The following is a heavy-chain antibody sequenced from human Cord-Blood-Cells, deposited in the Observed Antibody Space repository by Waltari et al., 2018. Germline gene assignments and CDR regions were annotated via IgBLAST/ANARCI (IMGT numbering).Heavy chain of an antibody. D-gene: IGHD3-22*01. Sequence: VQLQESGPGLVKPSETLSLTCTVSGGSISSYYLSWTRQPPGKGLEWIGYIYYSGSTNYNPSLESRVTISVDTSKNQFSLKLSSVTAADTAVYYCARASPYYYDSSGYYLDYWGQGTLVTVSS. J-gene: IGHJ4*02. CDR3: ARASPYYYDSSGYYLDY. V-gene: IGHV4-59*01. CDR2: IYYSGST. CDR1: GGSISSYY.